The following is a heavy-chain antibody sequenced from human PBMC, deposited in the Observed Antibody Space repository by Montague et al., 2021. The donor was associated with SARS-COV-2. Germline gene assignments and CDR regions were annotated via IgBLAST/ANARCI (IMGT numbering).Heavy chain of an antibody. D-gene: IGHD3-10*01. Sequence: SETLSLTCTMSSGSITYSSYYWGWIRPPPGKGLEWIGSIYYSGTAYYNASLESRVTMSLDMSKNQLSLRLKSTTAADTAVYFCARASFYYGSGSHYNNWFDSWGQGTVVTVSS. CDR2: IYYSGTA. CDR1: SGSITYSSYY. V-gene: IGHV4-39*07. J-gene: IGHJ5*01. CDR3: ARASFYYGSGSHYNNWFDS.